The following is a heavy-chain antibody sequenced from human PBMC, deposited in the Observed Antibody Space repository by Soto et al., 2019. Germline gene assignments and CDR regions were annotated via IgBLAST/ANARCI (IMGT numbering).Heavy chain of an antibody. CDR1: GYTFTSYG. CDR3: ARPNPYYYDSSGYYPFDY. D-gene: IGHD3-22*01. V-gene: IGHV1-18*04. CDR2: ISAYNGNT. J-gene: IGHJ4*02. Sequence: ASVKVSCKASGYTFTSYGISWVRQAPGQGLEWMGWISAYNGNTNYAQKLQGRVTMTTDTSTSTAYMELSSLRSEDTAVYYCARPNPYYYDSSGYYPFDYWGQGTLVTVSS.